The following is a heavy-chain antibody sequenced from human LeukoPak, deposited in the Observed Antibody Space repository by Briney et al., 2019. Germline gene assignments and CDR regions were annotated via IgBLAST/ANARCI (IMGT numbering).Heavy chain of an antibody. J-gene: IGHJ6*03. D-gene: IGHD2-2*01. V-gene: IGHV4-39*01. CDR2: IYYSGST. Sequence: SETLSLTCTVSGGSISSSSYYWGWIRRPPGKGLEWIGSIYYSGSTYYNPSLKSRVTISVDTSKNQFSLKLSSVTAADTAVYYCASRLARGIVVVPAATGDYYYMDVWGKGTTVTVSS. CDR1: GGSISSSSYY. CDR3: ASRLARGIVVVPAATGDYYYMDV.